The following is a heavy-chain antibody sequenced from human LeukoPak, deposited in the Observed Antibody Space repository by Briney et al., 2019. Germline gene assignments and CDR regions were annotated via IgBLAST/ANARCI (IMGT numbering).Heavy chain of an antibody. V-gene: IGHV1-2*02. D-gene: IGHD3-3*01. Sequence: GASVKVSCKASGYTFTGYYMHWVRQAPGQGLEWMGWINPNSGGTNYAQKFQGRVTMTRDTSISTAYMELSRLRSDDTAVYYCARGVVEYYDFWSGYYTHDYWGQRTLVTVSS. CDR3: ARGVVEYYDFWSGYYTHDY. CDR1: GYTFTGYY. CDR2: INPNSGGT. J-gene: IGHJ4*02.